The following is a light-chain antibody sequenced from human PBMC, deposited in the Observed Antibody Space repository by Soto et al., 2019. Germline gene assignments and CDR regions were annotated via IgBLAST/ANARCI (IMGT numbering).Light chain of an antibody. CDR1: SSDVGGYNY. CDR2: DVS. J-gene: IGLJ2*01. CDR3: NSYAGTNNVV. Sequence: QSALTQPPSASGSPGQSVTISCTGTSSDVGGYNYVSWYQQHPGKAPKLMIYDVSERPSGVPDRFSGSKSGNTASLTVSGLPAEDEADYYCNSYAGTNNVVFGGGTKLTVL. V-gene: IGLV2-8*01.